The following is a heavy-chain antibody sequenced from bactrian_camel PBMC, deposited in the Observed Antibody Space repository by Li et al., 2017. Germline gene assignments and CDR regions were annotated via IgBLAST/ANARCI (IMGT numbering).Heavy chain of an antibody. V-gene: IGHV3S32*01. CDR2: LSGGGVA. D-gene: IGHD1*01. J-gene: IGHJ4*01. CDR3: AADPSAIDADWRTEFVY. CDR1: GFTLGTCD. Sequence: DVQLVESGGGSVQAGGSLTLACAASGFTLGTCDVGWVRQAPGKGLEWVASLSGGGVASYADSVKGRFTVSRDFLKNTLYLQMNSLNSEDTAVYYCAADPSAIDADWRTEFVYWGQGTQVTVS.